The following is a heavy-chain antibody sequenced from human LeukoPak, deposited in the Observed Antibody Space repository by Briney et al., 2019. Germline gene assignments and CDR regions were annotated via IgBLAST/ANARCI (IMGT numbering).Heavy chain of an antibody. Sequence: GGSLRLSCAASGFTFSSYAMSWVRQAPGKGLEWVSAISGSGGSTYYADSVKGRFTIPRDNSKNTLYLQMNSLRAEDTAVYYCAKTDSANFDWLLYFDYWGQGTLVIVSS. V-gene: IGHV3-23*01. D-gene: IGHD3-9*01. CDR2: ISGSGGST. CDR1: GFTFSSYA. CDR3: AKTDSANFDWLLYFDY. J-gene: IGHJ4*02.